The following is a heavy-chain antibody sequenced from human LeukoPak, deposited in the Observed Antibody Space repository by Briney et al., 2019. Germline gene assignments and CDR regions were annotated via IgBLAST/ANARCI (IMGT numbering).Heavy chain of an antibody. V-gene: IGHV1-18*04. D-gene: IGHD5-18*01. CDR1: GYTFTSYG. CDR3: ASTAGYSYGQHYFDY. J-gene: IGHJ4*02. CDR2: ISAYNGNT. Sequence: ASVKVSCKASGYTFTSYGISWVRQAPGQGLEWMGWISAYNGNTNYAQKLQGRVTMTTDTSTSTAYMELRSLRSDDTAVYYCASTAGYSYGQHYFDYWGQGTLVTVSS.